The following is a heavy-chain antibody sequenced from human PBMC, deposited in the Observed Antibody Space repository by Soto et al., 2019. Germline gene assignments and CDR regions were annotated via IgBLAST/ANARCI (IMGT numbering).Heavy chain of an antibody. CDR3: VKDGGYCSSATCYSPRNHYFDA. Sequence: GGSLRLSCAASGFDFSVYWLSWVRQAPGKGPEWVANIKFDGSEKQYVDSVKGRFTISRDNARNSVFLQMDSLRAGDTAVYYCVKDGGYCSSATCYSPRNHYFDAWGQGTLVTVSS. D-gene: IGHD2-2*01. V-gene: IGHV3-7*03. J-gene: IGHJ5*02. CDR1: GFDFSVYW. CDR2: IKFDGSEK.